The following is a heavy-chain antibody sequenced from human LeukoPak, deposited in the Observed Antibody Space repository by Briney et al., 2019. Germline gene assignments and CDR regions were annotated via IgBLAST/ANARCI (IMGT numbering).Heavy chain of an antibody. Sequence: ASVKVSCKASGYTFTGYYMHWVRQAPGQGLESMGWINPNSGGTNYAQKFQGRVTMTRDTSISTAYMELSRLRSDDTAVYYCARDGPITFGGAAWFDPWGQGTLVTVSS. CDR3: ARDGPITFGGAAWFDP. CDR2: INPNSGGT. J-gene: IGHJ5*02. D-gene: IGHD3-16*01. CDR1: GYTFTGYY. V-gene: IGHV1-2*02.